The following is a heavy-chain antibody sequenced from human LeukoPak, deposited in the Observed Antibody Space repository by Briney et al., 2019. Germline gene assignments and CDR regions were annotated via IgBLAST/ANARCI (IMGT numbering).Heavy chain of an antibody. V-gene: IGHV1-18*01. CDR1: GYTFTSYG. Sequence: ASVKVSCKASGYTFTSYGISWVRQAPGQGLEWMGWISAYNGNTNYAQKLQGRVTMTTDTSTSTAYMELSRLRSDDTAVYYCAREVHGGIIAAAGNIDYWGQGTLVTVSS. D-gene: IGHD6-13*01. CDR3: AREVHGGIIAAAGNIDY. J-gene: IGHJ4*02. CDR2: ISAYNGNT.